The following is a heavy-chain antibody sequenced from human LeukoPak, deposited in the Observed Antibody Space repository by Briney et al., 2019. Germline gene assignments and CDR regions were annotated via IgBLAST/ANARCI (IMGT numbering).Heavy chain of an antibody. Sequence: GGSLRLSCAASGFTFTNHPMNWVRQAPGKGLEWVSYIGGDGVAFYADSVKGRFTMSKDDARKSLYLQMSSLRVEDTALYYCAKDRANWAIDDWGQGTQVTVSS. J-gene: IGHJ4*02. V-gene: IGHV3-69-1*01. CDR2: IGGDGVA. CDR3: AKDRANWAIDD. CDR1: GFTFTNHP. D-gene: IGHD2-2*02.